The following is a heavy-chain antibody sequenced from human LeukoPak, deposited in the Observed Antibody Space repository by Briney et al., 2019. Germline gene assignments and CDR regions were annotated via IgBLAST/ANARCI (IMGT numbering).Heavy chain of an antibody. CDR2: ISASGDVT. Sequence: GGSLRLSCEASRFSFSAYPMGWVRRAPGKGLEWVSGISASGDVTFHADPLKGRITISRDNSKNTLYLQMDSLRAEDTAKYYCAKSLLTTASGTGRAFDIWGQGTVVTVSA. CDR3: AKSLLTTASGTGRAFDI. J-gene: IGHJ3*02. CDR1: RFSFSAYP. D-gene: IGHD1-26*01. V-gene: IGHV3-23*01.